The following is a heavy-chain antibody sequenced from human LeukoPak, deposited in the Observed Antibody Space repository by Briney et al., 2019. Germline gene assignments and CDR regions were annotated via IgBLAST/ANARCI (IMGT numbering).Heavy chain of an antibody. J-gene: IGHJ4*02. CDR1: GFSLSDFS. D-gene: IGHD3-22*01. CDR2: ISNSGDST. CDR3: ARDVQSGYYGY. Sequence: GGSLRLSCAASGFSLSDFSMSWIRRRPGRGLEPISYISNSGDSTFYAESVKGRFTISRDNAKNSLYLQMNSLGAEDTAVYYCARDVQSGYYGYWGQGTLVTVSS. V-gene: IGHV3-11*04.